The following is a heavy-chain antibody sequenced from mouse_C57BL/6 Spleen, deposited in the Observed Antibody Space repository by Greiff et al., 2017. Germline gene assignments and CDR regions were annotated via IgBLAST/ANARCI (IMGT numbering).Heavy chain of an antibody. CDR3: ARGAYDYDGDY. Sequence: QVQLQQPGAELVKPGASVKLSCKASGYTFTSYWMHWVKQRPGQGLEWIGMVHPNSGSTNYNEKFKSKATLTVDKSSSTAYMQLSSLTSEYSAFYYCARGAYDYDGDYWGQGTTLTVSS. J-gene: IGHJ2*01. CDR2: VHPNSGST. V-gene: IGHV1-64*01. D-gene: IGHD2-4*01. CDR1: GYTFTSYW.